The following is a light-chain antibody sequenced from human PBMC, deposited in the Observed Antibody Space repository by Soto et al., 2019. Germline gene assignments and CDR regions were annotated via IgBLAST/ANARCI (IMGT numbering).Light chain of an antibody. CDR2: DAS. J-gene: IGKJ1*01. Sequence: ETVLTQSPGTLSLSPGERATLSCRASQTIRSNYLAWYQQTPGQAPRLLIYDASNRATGIADRFSGSGSGTDFTLIISSLEPEDFALYYCQQYGSSPWTFGQGTKVEIK. CDR1: QTIRSNY. CDR3: QQYGSSPWT. V-gene: IGKV3-20*01.